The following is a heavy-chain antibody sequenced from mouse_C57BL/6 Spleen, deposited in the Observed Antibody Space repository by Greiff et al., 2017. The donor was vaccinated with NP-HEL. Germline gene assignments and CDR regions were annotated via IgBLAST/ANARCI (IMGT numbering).Heavy chain of an antibody. CDR3: VANWYYFDY. Sequence: VQLQQSGPELVKPGASVKMSCKASGYTFTDYNMHWVKQSHGKSLEWIGYINPNNGGTSYNQKFKGKATLTVNKSSSTAYMELRSLTSEDSAVYYCVANWYYFDYWGQGTTLTVSS. D-gene: IGHD4-1*01. CDR1: GYTFTDYN. J-gene: IGHJ2*01. V-gene: IGHV1-22*01. CDR2: INPNNGGT.